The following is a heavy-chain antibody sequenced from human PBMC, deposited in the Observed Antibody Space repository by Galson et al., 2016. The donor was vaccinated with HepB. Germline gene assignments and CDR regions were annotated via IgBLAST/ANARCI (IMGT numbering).Heavy chain of an antibody. CDR1: GGTFSNNA. CDR3: ARGSRSYWKYFDY. J-gene: IGHJ4*02. V-gene: IGHV1-69*13. D-gene: IGHD1-1*01. CDR2: IIPVLETA. Sequence: SVKVSCKASGGTFSNNAINWVRQIPGQGLERMGGIIPVLETAIYAQNFQGRVTITADEATNTSYMEVSSLRSEDTAVYYCARGSRSYWKYFDYWGQGALVTVSP.